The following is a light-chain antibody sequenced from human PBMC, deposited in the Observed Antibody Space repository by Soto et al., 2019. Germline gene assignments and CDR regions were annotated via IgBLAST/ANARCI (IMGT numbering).Light chain of an antibody. CDR3: SSYTGSNTLVV. Sequence: QSALTQPASVSGSPGQSITISCTGTSSDVGGYNYVSWYQQHPDKAPKLMIYEVSNRPSGVSNRFSGSKSGNTASLTISGLQAEDEADYYCSSYTGSNTLVVFGGGTQLTVL. CDR2: EVS. CDR1: SSDVGGYNY. V-gene: IGLV2-14*01. J-gene: IGLJ2*01.